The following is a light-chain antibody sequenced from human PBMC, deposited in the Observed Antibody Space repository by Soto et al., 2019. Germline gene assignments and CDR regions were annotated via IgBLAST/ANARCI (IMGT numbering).Light chain of an antibody. Sequence: EIVLTQSPGTLSLSRGERATLSCRASQSVSSSYLAWYQQKPGQAPRLLIYCASSRATGIPDRFSGSGSGTDFTLTISRLEPEDFAVYYCQQYDNSPWTFGQGTKVDIK. J-gene: IGKJ1*01. CDR3: QQYDNSPWT. CDR1: QSVSSSY. CDR2: CAS. V-gene: IGKV3-20*01.